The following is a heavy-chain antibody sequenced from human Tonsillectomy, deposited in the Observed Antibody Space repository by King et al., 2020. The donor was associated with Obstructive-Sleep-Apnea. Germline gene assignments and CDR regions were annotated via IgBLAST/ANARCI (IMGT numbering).Heavy chain of an antibody. CDR1: GFSFSGYI. J-gene: IGHJ4*02. CDR2: ISSSSNTI. CDR3: ARSGSYDY. V-gene: IGHV3-48*04. Sequence: ESQLVQSGGGLVQPGGSLRLSCAASGFSFSGYIMNWVRQAPGKGLEWVSDISSSSNTIYYADSVKGRFTISRDNAKNSLYLQMNSLRVEDTAVYYCARSGSYDYWGQGTLVTVSS. D-gene: IGHD1-26*01.